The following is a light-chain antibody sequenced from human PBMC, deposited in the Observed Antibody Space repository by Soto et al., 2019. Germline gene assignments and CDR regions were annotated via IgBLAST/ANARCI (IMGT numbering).Light chain of an antibody. V-gene: IGKV1D-12*01. Sequence: DIQMTQSPSSVSASVGDRVTITCRASQGISSWLGWYQHKPGKAPKRLIEAASSLQGGVPSRFSGSGSGTDFTLTISSLQPEDSATYYFQLADSFPYTFGQGTKLEIK. CDR3: QLADSFPYT. J-gene: IGKJ2*01. CDR2: AAS. CDR1: QGISSW.